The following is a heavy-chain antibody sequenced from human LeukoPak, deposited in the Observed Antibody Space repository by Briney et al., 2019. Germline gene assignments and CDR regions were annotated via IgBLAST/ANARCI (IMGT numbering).Heavy chain of an antibody. Sequence: AGKSLRLSCAASGFTFNNYGIHWVRQAPGKGLEWVAVISYDGRNIHYPDSVKGRFTISRDISTDTLWLQMDSLRTEDTAVYYCAKGPLRGTAAAIDYWGQGTLVTVSS. J-gene: IGHJ4*02. D-gene: IGHD2-2*01. V-gene: IGHV3-30*18. CDR2: ISYDGRNI. CDR3: AKGPLRGTAAAIDY. CDR1: GFTFNNYG.